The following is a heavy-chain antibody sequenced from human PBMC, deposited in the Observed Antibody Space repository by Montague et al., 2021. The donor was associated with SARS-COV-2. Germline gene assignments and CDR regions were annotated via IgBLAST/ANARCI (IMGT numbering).Heavy chain of an antibody. V-gene: IGHV3-33*08. D-gene: IGHD5-24*01. CDR2: IWYDGSNK. Sequence: SLRLSCAASGLTFSSYGMHWVRQAPGKGLEWVAVIWYDGSNKYYADSVKGRFTISRDNSKNTLYLQMNSLRAEDTAVYYCASPLEMATIGYWGQGTLVTVSS. CDR1: GLTFSSYG. J-gene: IGHJ4*02. CDR3: ASPLEMATIGY.